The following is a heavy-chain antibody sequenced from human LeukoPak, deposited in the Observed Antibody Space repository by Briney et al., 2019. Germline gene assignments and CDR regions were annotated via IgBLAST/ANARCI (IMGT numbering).Heavy chain of an antibody. CDR1: GFTFSSYA. CDR2: ISYDGSNK. Sequence: PGRSLRLSCAASGFTFSSYAMHWVRQAPGKGLEWVAVISYDGSNKYYADSVKGRFTISRDNSKNTLYLQMNSLRAEDTAVYYCARALGSSWDSSLDSWGQGTLVPVSS. V-gene: IGHV3-30-3*01. D-gene: IGHD6-13*01. CDR3: ARALGSSWDSSLDS. J-gene: IGHJ4*02.